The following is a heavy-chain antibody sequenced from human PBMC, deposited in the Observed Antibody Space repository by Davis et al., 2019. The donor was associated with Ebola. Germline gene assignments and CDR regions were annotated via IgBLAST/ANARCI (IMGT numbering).Heavy chain of an antibody. Sequence: MPGGSLRLSCTVSGGSISSYYWSWIRQPPGKGLEWIGYIYYSGSTNYNPSVKSRVTLSVETSKNQFSLKLSSVTAADTAVYYCARLGTMVYATPGDYWGQGTLVTVSS. CDR1: GGSISSYY. CDR3: ARLGTMVYATPGDY. J-gene: IGHJ4*02. CDR2: IYYSGST. V-gene: IGHV4-59*01. D-gene: IGHD2-8*01.